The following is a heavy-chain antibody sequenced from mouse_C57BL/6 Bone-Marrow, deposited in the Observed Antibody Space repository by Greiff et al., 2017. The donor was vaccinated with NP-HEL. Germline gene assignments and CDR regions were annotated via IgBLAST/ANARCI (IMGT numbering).Heavy chain of an antibody. CDR3: ARDPYPI. Sequence: VQLKQSGPGLVKPSQSLSLTCSVTGYSITSGYYWNWIRQFPGNKLEWMGYISYDGSNNYNPSLKNRISITRDTSKNQFFLKLNSVTTEDTATYYCARDPYPIWGQGTLVTVSA. D-gene: IGHD6-5*01. J-gene: IGHJ3*01. CDR2: ISYDGSN. CDR1: GYSITSGYY. V-gene: IGHV3-6*01.